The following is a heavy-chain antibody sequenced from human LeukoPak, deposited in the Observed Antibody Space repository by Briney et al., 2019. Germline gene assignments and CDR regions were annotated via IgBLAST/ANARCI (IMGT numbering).Heavy chain of an antibody. D-gene: IGHD2-21*02. Sequence: GGSLRLSCAASGFTFSSYAMSWVRQAPGKGLEWVSAISGSGGSTYYADSVKGRFTISRDNSKNTLYLQMNSLRAEDTAVYYCARHIVVVTANADAFDIWGQGTMVTVSS. J-gene: IGHJ3*02. CDR2: ISGSGGST. V-gene: IGHV3-23*01. CDR3: ARHIVVVTANADAFDI. CDR1: GFTFSSYA.